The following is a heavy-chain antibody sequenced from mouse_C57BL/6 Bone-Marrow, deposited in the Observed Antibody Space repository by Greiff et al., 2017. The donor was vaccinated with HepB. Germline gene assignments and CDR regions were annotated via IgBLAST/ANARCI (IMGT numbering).Heavy chain of an antibody. CDR1: GFAFSRYW. CDR2: INPDSSTI. V-gene: IGHV4-1*01. CDR3: ARRESRSGVDLPYWYFDD. J-gene: IGHJ1*03. D-gene: IGHD1-1*01. Sequence: EVQLVESGGGLVQPGGSLKLSCAASGFAFSRYWMSWVRRAPGKGLEWIGEINPDSSTINYAPSLKDKFTISRDNANTTLYLQMSNVRSEDNALYDCARRESRSGVDLPYWYFDDWGTGTTVTVSS.